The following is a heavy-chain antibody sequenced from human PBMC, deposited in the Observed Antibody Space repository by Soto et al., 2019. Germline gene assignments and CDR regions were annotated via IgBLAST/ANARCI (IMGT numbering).Heavy chain of an antibody. D-gene: IGHD1-1*01. CDR2: IYHIGST. CDR1: GAPINSDY. CDR3: VRDGTKTLRDWFDP. V-gene: IGHV4-59*01. J-gene: IGHJ5*02. Sequence: SETLSLTCTVSGAPINSDYWSWIRQSPGKGLEWIGYIYHIGSTDYNPSLKSRVTISIDKSKNQFSLNLRSVTAADTAVYYCVRDGTKTLRDWFDPWGQGISVTVSS.